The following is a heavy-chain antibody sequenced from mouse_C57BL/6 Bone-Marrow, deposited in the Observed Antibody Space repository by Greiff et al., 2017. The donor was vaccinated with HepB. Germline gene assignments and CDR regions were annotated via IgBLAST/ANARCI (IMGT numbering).Heavy chain of an antibody. CDR3: ARPIPIYYDYGYYAMDY. CDR1: GYTFTSYW. CDR2: IDPNSGGT. Sequence: QVQLQQSGAELVKPGASVKLSCKASGYTFTSYWMHWVKQRPGRGLEWIGRIDPNSGGTKYNEKFKSKAKLTVDKPSSTAYMQLSSLTSEDSAVYYCARPIPIYYDYGYYAMDYWGQGTSVTVSS. V-gene: IGHV1-72*01. D-gene: IGHD2-4*01. J-gene: IGHJ4*01.